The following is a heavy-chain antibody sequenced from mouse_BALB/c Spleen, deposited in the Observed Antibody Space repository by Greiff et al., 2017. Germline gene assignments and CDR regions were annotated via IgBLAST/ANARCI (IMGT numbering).Heavy chain of an antibody. D-gene: IGHD2-1*01. V-gene: IGHV1-4*01. CDR3: ARSDGNYVYYYAMDY. J-gene: IGHJ4*01. CDR1: GYTFTSYT. Sequence: QVQLQQSGAELARPGASVKMSCKASGYTFTSYTMHWVKQRPGQGLEWIGYINPSSGYTNYNQKFKDKATLTADKSSSTAYMQLSSLTSEDSAVYYCARSDGNYVYYYAMDYWGQGTSVTVSS. CDR2: INPSSGYT.